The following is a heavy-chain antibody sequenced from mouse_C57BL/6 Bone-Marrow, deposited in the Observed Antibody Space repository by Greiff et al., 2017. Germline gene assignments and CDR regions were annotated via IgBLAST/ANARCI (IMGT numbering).Heavy chain of an antibody. CDR1: GYTFSSYW. J-gene: IGHJ1*01. V-gene: IGHV1-9*01. Sequence: QVQLQQSGAELMKPGASVKISCKATGYTFSSYWLAWVKQSPGNGLEWIGEILPGSGSTNYNEKFKGTATFTEDTSSNTAYMQRSSLTSEDSAVYYCARNYGSSYPSYGYVDVWGAGTTVTVAS. D-gene: IGHD1-1*01. CDR2: ILPGSGST. CDR3: ARNYGSSYPSYGYVDV.